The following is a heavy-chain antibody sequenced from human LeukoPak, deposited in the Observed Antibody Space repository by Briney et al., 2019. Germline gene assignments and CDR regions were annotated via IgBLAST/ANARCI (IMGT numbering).Heavy chain of an antibody. CDR1: GFIFSGYA. V-gene: IGHV3-30*04. CDR3: ARQEARNYYYEGLDY. Sequence: PGGSLRLSCVASGFIFSGYAIHWVRQAPGKGLGWVSLISYNGGRKEYADSVKGRFTIDRDNSKNTVYLQMNSLRPDDTAIYFCARQEARNYYYEGLDYWGQGNLVTVSS. J-gene: IGHJ4*02. D-gene: IGHD3-22*01. CDR2: ISYNGGRK.